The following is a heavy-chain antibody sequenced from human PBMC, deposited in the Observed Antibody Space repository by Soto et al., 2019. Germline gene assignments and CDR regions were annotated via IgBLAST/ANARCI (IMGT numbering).Heavy chain of an antibody. CDR1: GFTFSSYA. CDR3: ARETDDYNFWSGSPLLDP. CDR2: ISYDGKNK. V-gene: IGHV3-30*04. Sequence: GGSLRLSCAASGFTFSSYAIYWVRQAPGKGLEWVAVISYDGKNKYYAASVKGRFTISRDNSKNTLYLQMNSLGAEDTAVYYCARETDDYNFWSGSPLLDPWGQGTLVTVSS. J-gene: IGHJ5*02. D-gene: IGHD3-3*01.